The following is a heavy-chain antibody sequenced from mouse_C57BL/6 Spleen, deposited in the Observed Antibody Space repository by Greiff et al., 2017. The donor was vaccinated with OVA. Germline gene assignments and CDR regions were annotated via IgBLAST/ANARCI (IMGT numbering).Heavy chain of an antibody. CDR3: ARDDNDWFAY. D-gene: IGHD1-3*01. CDR2: ISDGGSYT. Sequence: DVMLVESGGGLVKPGGSLKLSCAASGFTFSSYAMSWVRQTPEKRLEWVATISDGGSYTYYPDNVKGRFTISRDNAKNNLYLQMSHLKSEDTAMYYCARDDNDWFAYWGQGTLVTVSA. J-gene: IGHJ3*01. CDR1: GFTFSSYA. V-gene: IGHV5-4*01.